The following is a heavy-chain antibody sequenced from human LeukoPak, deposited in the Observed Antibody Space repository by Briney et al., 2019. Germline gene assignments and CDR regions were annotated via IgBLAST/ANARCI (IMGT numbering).Heavy chain of an antibody. CDR1: GFTFSTYH. CDR2: ISTTSSYI. CDR3: ARGLCGGECYSD. V-gene: IGHV3-21*01. Sequence: GGSLRLSCAASGFTFSTYHMNWVRQAPGKGLEWVSSISTTSSYIYYSDSARGRFTISRDNAKNSLYLQMNSLRAEDTAVYYCARGLCGGECYSDWGPGTLVTVSS. D-gene: IGHD2-21*01. J-gene: IGHJ4*02.